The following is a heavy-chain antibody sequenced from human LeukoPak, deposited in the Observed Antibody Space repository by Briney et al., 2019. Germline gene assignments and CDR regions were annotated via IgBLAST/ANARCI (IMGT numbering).Heavy chain of an antibody. D-gene: IGHD2-15*01. CDR2: ISSSSSYI. Sequence: GGSLRLSCAASGFTFSSYSMNWVRQAPGKGLEWVSSISSSSSYIYYADSVKGRFTISRDNAKNSLYLQTNSLRAEDTAVYYCARGGSAYYYYMDVWGKGTTVTVSS. V-gene: IGHV3-21*01. J-gene: IGHJ6*03. CDR3: ARGGSAYYYYMDV. CDR1: GFTFSSYS.